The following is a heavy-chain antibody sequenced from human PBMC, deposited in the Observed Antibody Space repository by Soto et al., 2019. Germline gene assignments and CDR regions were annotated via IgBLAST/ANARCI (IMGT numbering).Heavy chain of an antibody. CDR1: GDSVSSNSAA. CDR3: ARDGDSGYDFGGVYFDY. J-gene: IGHJ4*02. D-gene: IGHD5-12*01. Sequence: SQTLSLTCAISGDSVSSNSAAWNWIRQSPSRGLEWLGRTYYRSKWYNDYAVSVKSRITINPDTSKNQFSLQLNSVTPEDTAVYYCARDGDSGYDFGGVYFDYWGQGTLVTVS. V-gene: IGHV6-1*01. CDR2: TYYRSKWYN.